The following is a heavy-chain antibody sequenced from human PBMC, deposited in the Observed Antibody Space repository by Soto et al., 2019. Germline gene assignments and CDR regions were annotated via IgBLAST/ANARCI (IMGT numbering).Heavy chain of an antibody. D-gene: IGHD1-26*01. CDR3: ASLGATLFDY. V-gene: IGHV4-34*01. CDR1: GGSFSSYY. J-gene: IGHJ4*02. CDR2: INHSGST. Sequence: SETLSLTCAAYGGSFSSYYWSWIRQPPGKGLEWIGEINHSGSTNYNPSLKSRVTISVDTSKNQFSLKLSSVTAADTAVYYCASLGATLFDYWGQGTLVTVSS.